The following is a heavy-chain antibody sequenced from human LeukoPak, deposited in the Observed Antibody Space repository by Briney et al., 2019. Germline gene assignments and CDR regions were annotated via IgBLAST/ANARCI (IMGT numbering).Heavy chain of an antibody. V-gene: IGHV3-23*01. J-gene: IGHJ4*02. D-gene: IGHD5-12*01. CDR1: GFTFSSYA. CDR3: AKRASRGYSGYDQYYFDY. Sequence: GGSLRLSCAASGFTFSSYAMSWVRQAPGKGLEWVSAISGSGGSTYYADSVKGRFTISRDNSKNTLYLQMNSLRAEDTAVYYCAKRASRGYSGYDQYYFDYWGQGTLVTVSS. CDR2: ISGSGGST.